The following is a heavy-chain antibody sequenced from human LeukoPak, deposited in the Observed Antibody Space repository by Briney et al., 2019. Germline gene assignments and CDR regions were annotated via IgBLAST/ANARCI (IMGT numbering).Heavy chain of an antibody. CDR1: GFTFSSYA. V-gene: IGHV3-23*01. J-gene: IGHJ4*02. Sequence: PGGSLRLSCAASGFTFSSYAMSWVRQAPGKGLEWVSAISGSGGSTYYADSVKGRFTISRDNSKNTLYLQMNSLRAEDTAVYYCAKPSWGSGKYPLNYWGQGTLVTVSS. CDR3: AKPSWGSGKYPLNY. D-gene: IGHD3-10*01. CDR2: ISGSGGST.